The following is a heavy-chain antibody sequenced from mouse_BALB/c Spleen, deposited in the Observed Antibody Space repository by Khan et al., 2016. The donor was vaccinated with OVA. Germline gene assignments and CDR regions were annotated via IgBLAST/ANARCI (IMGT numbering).Heavy chain of an antibody. V-gene: IGHV5-6-3*01. CDR1: GFTFRTYG. D-gene: IGHD1-2*01. CDR2: VNSNGGGT. J-gene: IGHJ3*01. CDR3: TTPTAY. Sequence: EVELVESGGGLVQPGGSLKLSCAASGFTFRTYGMSSVRQTPDKRLELVATVNSNGGGTYYPYRVKGRVTISRGNAKNSLNLQMSSLNSEDTAMYYCTTPTAYWVQVTLITVSA.